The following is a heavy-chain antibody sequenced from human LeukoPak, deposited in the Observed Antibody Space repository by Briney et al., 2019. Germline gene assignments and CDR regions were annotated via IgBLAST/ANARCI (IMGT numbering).Heavy chain of an antibody. D-gene: IGHD6-13*01. CDR2: INSDGSNT. V-gene: IGHV3-74*03. CDR1: GITLSSYW. Sequence: GGSLRLSCAASGITLSSYWMHWVRQAPGKGLVWVSRINSDGSNTKYADSVKGRFTISRDNAKNTLYLQMNSLRAEDTAIYYCTKGGSRHADTWGQGTLVTVSS. J-gene: IGHJ5*02. CDR3: TKGGSRHADT.